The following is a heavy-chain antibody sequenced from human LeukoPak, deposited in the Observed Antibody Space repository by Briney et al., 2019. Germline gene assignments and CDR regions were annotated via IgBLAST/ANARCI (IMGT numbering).Heavy chain of an antibody. V-gene: IGHV1-18*01. CDR3: ARGGTYYPCIDY. Sequence: ASVRVSCKASGYTFITTYINWVRHAPGQELELMGWVSAYNGKTSYAQKFQGRVTMTTDSSTNTAYMDLTSLTSDDTAVYYCARGGTYYPCIDYWGQGTQVTVSS. J-gene: IGHJ4*02. D-gene: IGHD1-26*01. CDR2: VSAYNGKT. CDR1: GYTFITTY.